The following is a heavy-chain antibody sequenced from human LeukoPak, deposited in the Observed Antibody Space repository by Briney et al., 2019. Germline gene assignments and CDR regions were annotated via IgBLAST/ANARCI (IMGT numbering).Heavy chain of an antibody. D-gene: IGHD3-22*01. CDR3: ARAPGYYDSSGYYTDAFDI. Sequence: PSETLSLTCTVSGGSISSSSYYWGWIRQPPGKGLEWIGSIYYSGSTYYSPSLKSRVTISVDTSKNQFSLKLSSVTAADTAVYYCARAPGYYDSSGYYTDAFDIWGQGTMVTVSS. V-gene: IGHV4-39*07. CDR1: GGSISSSSYY. CDR2: IYYSGST. J-gene: IGHJ3*02.